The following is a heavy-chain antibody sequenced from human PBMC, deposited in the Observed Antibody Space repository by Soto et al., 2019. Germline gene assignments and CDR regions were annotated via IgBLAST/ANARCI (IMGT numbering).Heavy chain of an antibody. V-gene: IGHV3-21*01. CDR3: ARDASVTGSSRAFDI. Sequence: SSSTYIFYADSVKGRLTISRDNAKNSLSLQMNSLRAEDTAVYYCARDASVTGSSRAFDIWGQGTMVTVSS. J-gene: IGHJ3*02. D-gene: IGHD1-20*01. CDR2: SSSTYI.